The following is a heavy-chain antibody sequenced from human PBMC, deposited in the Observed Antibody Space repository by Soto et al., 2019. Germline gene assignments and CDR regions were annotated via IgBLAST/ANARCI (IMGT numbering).Heavy chain of an antibody. J-gene: IGHJ4*02. CDR3: AKGGRQWLVTSDFSC. CDR1: GFTFSDYA. D-gene: IGHD6-19*01. CDR2: VSHDGRNT. Sequence: VQLVESGGGVVQPGRSLRLSCAASGFTFSDYAMHWVRQAPGKGLEWVAVVSHDGRNTHYADSVKGRFTISRDSSKNTVSLEVTGLGAEDTAVSYCAKGGRQWLVTSDFSCWGRGALVTVSS. V-gene: IGHV3-30*18.